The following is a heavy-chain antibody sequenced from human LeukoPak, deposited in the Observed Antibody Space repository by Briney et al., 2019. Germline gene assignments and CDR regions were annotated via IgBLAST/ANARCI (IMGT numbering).Heavy chain of an antibody. CDR3: ARTACNVFLH. Sequence: GGSLRHSCAPSGSTFSSDEMNWVRQAPGKGLEWVSYISSSGSTMHYADSVKGRFTISRDNAKNSLYLQMNSLRAEDTAVYYCARTACNVFLHGGQSPVVTVSS. CDR1: GSTFSSDE. J-gene: IGHJ1*01. V-gene: IGHV3-48*03. CDR2: ISSSGSTM. D-gene: IGHD2/OR15-2a*01.